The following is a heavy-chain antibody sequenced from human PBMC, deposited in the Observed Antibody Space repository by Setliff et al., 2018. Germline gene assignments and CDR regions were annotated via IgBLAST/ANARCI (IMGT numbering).Heavy chain of an antibody. CDR2: VTVYNGNT. Sequence: RASVKVSCKASGYTFSNYGVTWVRQAPGQGLEWMGWVTVYNGNTKYAQNLQGRLTLTTDISTSTAYVELGSLTTDDTAVYYCARVESMVRGKNILRHFDYWGQGIQVTVSS. CDR1: GYTFSNYG. CDR3: ARVESMVRGKNILRHFDY. D-gene: IGHD3-10*01. J-gene: IGHJ4*02. V-gene: IGHV1-18*01.